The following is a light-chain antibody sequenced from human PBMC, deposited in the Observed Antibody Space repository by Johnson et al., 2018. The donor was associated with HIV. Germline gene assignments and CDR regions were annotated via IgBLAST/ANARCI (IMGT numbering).Light chain of an antibody. CDR3: GTWDGSLCGYV. Sequence: QSVLTQPPSVSAAPGQKVTISCSGSSSNIGNNYVSWYQQLPGTAPKLLIYENNKRPSGIPDRFSGSKSGTSATLSITGLQTGDEADYYCGTWDGSLCGYVFGTGTKVTVL. CDR2: ENN. V-gene: IGLV1-51*02. J-gene: IGLJ1*01. CDR1: SSNIGNNY.